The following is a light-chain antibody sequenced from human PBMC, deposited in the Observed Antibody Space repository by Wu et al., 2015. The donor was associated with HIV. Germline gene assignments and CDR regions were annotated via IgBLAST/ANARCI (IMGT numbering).Light chain of an antibody. J-gene: IGKJ2*01. CDR2: GAS. V-gene: IGKV3-20*01. CDR1: QSVSSSY. Sequence: EIVLTQSPGTLSLSPGDTATLSCRASQSVSSSYLAWYQQKPGQAPRLIIYGASIRATGIPDRFTGSGSGTDFTLTISRLEPEDFAVYYCQQYSTSRTFGQGTTLDIK. CDR3: QQYSTSRT.